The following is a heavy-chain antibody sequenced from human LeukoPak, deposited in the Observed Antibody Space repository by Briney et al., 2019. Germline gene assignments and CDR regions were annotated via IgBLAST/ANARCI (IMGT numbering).Heavy chain of an antibody. CDR1: GFTFSNAW. D-gene: IGHD2-15*01. J-gene: IGHJ4*02. CDR2: IKSKTDGGTT. CDR3: TTDLVIVPRYCSGGSCYVFDY. V-gene: IGHV3-15*01. Sequence: GGSLRLSCAASGFTFSNAWMSWVRQAPGKGLEWVGRIKSKTDGGTTDYAAPVKGRFTISRDDSKNTLYLQMNSLKTEDTAVYYCTTDLVIVPRYCSGGSCYVFDYWGQGTLVTVSS.